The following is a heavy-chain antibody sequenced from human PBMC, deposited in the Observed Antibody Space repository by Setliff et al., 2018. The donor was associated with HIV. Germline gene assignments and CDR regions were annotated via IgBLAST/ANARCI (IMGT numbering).Heavy chain of an antibody. Sequence: ASVKVSCKASGGTFSSYAISWVRQAPGQGLEWMGIITPTGGNYAHKFQGRVTLTRDTSTSTVYMELSRLRSEDTAVYYCARDNSAWAFDYWGQGTLVTVSS. CDR1: GGTFSSYA. CDR3: ARDNSAWAFDY. V-gene: IGHV1-46*01. D-gene: IGHD6-19*01. CDR2: ITPTGG. J-gene: IGHJ4*02.